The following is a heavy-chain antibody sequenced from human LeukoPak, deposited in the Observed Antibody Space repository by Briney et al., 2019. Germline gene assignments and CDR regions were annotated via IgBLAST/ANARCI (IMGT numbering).Heavy chain of an antibody. CDR2: VNPNSDNT. D-gene: IGHD6-13*01. CDR3: ARLASSSWPLYYYYGMDV. V-gene: IGHV1-8*01. CDR1: GYTITSYD. J-gene: IGHJ6*02. Sequence: ASVKVSCKASGYTITSYDINWVPQATGQGLEWMGWVNPNSDNTGYAQKFQGRVTMTRNTSISTAYMELSSLRSEDTAVYYCARLASSSWPLYYYYGMDVWGQGTTVAVSS.